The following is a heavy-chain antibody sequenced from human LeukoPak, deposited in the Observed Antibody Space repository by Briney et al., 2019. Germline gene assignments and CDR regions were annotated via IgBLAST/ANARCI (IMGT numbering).Heavy chain of an antibody. D-gene: IGHD1-26*01. V-gene: IGHV3-23*01. CDR1: GFTFSSYA. Sequence: GGSLRLSCAASGFTFSSYAMSWVRQAPGKGLEWVSGISGSGGATNYADSVKGRFTISRDNSKNTLYLQMNSLRAEDTAIYYCGGVRIQHWGQGTPVTVSS. CDR3: GGVRIQH. CDR2: ISGSGGAT. J-gene: IGHJ1*01.